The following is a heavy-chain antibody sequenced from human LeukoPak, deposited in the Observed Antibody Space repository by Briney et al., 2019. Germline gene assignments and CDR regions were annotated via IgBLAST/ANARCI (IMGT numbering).Heavy chain of an antibody. CDR3: ARVDRPYSGSYSST. Sequence: PGGCLRLSCAASGFTVSSNYMSWVRQAPGKGLEWVSVFYSGGSTYYAASVKGRFTISRDNSKNMLYLQMNSLRAEDTAVYYCARVDRPYSGSYSSTWGQGTLVTVSS. CDR1: GFTVSSNY. V-gene: IGHV3-66*01. D-gene: IGHD1-26*01. J-gene: IGHJ5*02. CDR2: FYSGGST.